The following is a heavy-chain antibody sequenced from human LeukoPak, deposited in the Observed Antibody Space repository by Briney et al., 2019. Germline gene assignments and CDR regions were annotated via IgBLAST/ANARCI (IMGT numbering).Heavy chain of an antibody. CDR2: IYHSGST. Sequence: SETLSLTCAVSGGSISSSNWWSWVRQPPGKGLEWIGEIYHSGSTNYNPSLKSRVTISVDKSKNQFSLKLSSVTAADTAVYYCARGVVEDYGDSGGGYFDYWGQGTLVTVSS. D-gene: IGHD4-17*01. J-gene: IGHJ4*02. CDR3: ARGVVEDYGDSGGGYFDY. V-gene: IGHV4-4*02. CDR1: GGSISSSNW.